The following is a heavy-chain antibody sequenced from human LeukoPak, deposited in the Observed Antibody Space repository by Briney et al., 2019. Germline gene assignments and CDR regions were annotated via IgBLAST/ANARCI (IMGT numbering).Heavy chain of an antibody. J-gene: IGHJ4*02. D-gene: IGHD1-26*01. CDR3: ARDAGAGWELLGRNDY. CDR2: ISGSGGST. Sequence: GGTLRLSCAASGFTFSSYGMSWVRQAPGKGLEWVSAISGSGGSTYYADSVKGRFTISRDNSKNSLYLQMNSLRAEDTAMYYCARDAGAGWELLGRNDYWGQGTLVTVSS. V-gene: IGHV3-23*01. CDR1: GFTFSSYG.